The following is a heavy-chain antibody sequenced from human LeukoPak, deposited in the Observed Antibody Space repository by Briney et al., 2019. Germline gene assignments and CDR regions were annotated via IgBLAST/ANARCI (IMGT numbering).Heavy chain of an antibody. V-gene: IGHV3-33*01. CDR2: IWYDGSNK. CDR1: GFTFSSYG. D-gene: IGHD2-2*01. Sequence: GRSLRLSCAASGFTFSSYGMHWVRQAPGKGLEWVAVIWYDGSNKYYADSVKGRFTISRDNSKNTLYLQMNSLRAEDTAVYYCARAYCSSTSCYPFDYWGQGTLVTVSS. CDR3: ARAYCSSTSCYPFDY. J-gene: IGHJ4*02.